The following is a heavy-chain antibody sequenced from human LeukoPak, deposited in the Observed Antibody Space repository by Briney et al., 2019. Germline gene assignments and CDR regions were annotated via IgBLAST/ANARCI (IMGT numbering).Heavy chain of an antibody. Sequence: GGSLRLSCAASVFTFSDYYMSWIRQAPGKGLEWVSYISSSGSTIYYADSVKGRFTISRDNAKNSLYLQMNSLRAEDTAVYYCLVDTAMVTGNWFDPWGQGTLVTVSS. CDR1: VFTFSDYY. D-gene: IGHD5-18*01. J-gene: IGHJ5*02. V-gene: IGHV3-11*01. CDR3: LVDTAMVTGNWFDP. CDR2: ISSSGSTI.